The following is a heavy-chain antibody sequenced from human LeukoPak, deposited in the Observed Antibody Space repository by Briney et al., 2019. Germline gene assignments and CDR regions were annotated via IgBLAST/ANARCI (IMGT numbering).Heavy chain of an antibody. Sequence: GGSLRLSCAASGFTFSSYWMSWVRQAPGKGLEWVANIKQDGSEKYYVDSVKGRFTISRDNAKNSLYLQMNSLRAEDTAVYYCARTYDSSGYQRDLDYWGQGTLVTVSS. D-gene: IGHD3-22*01. J-gene: IGHJ4*02. CDR1: GFTFSSYW. CDR2: IKQDGSEK. V-gene: IGHV3-7*01. CDR3: ARTYDSSGYQRDLDY.